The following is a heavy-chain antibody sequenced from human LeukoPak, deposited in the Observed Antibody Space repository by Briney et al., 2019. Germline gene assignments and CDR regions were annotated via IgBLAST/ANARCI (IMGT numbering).Heavy chain of an antibody. CDR1: GGSFSGYY. D-gene: IGHD3-3*01. CDR2: IYYSGST. J-gene: IGHJ6*03. CDR3: ARENDFWSGYYRSYYYYMDA. Sequence: PAETLSLTCAVYGGSFSGYYGSWIRQPPGKGLEWIGFIYYSGSTNYNPSLKSRVTISVDTSKNHFSLKLSSVTAADTAVYYCARENDFWSGYYRSYYYYMDAWGKGTTVTVSS. V-gene: IGHV4-59*01.